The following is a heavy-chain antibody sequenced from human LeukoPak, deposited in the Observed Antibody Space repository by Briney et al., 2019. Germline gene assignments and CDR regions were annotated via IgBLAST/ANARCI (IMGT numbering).Heavy chain of an antibody. D-gene: IGHD4-17*01. V-gene: IGHV4-39*07. CDR3: ARDVYGDYFDY. Sequence: PSETLSLTCTVSGGSIFSSNSYWGWIRQPPGKGLEWIGSIYYSGSTYYNPSLKSRVTISVDTSKNQFSLKLSSVTAADTAVYYCARDVYGDYFDYWGQGTLVTVSS. CDR1: GGSIFSSNSY. CDR2: IYYSGST. J-gene: IGHJ4*02.